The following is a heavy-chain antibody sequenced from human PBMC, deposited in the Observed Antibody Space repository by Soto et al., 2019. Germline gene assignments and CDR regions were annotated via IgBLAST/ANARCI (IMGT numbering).Heavy chain of an antibody. V-gene: IGHV3-23*01. CDR3: APSLRLGELSFIY. CDR1: GLTFSSYA. D-gene: IGHD3-16*02. J-gene: IGHJ4*02. Sequence: PGGSLRLSCAASGLTFSSYAMSWVRQAPGKGLEWVSAISGSGGSTYYADSVKGRFTISRDNSKNTLYLQMNSLGADDTAVYYCAPSLRLGELSFIYWGQGTLVTVSS. CDR2: ISGSGGST.